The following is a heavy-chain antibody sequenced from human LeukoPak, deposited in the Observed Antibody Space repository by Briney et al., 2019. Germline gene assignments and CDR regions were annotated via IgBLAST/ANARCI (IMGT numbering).Heavy chain of an antibody. Sequence: GASVKVSCKASGYTFTSYDINWVRQATGQELEWMGWMNPNSGNTGYAQKFQGRVTMTRNTSISTAYMELSSLRSEDTAVYYCARHCSSTSCYIWVWGMDVWGQGTTVTVSS. CDR1: GYTFTSYD. CDR3: ARHCSSTSCYIWVWGMDV. D-gene: IGHD2-2*02. J-gene: IGHJ6*02. CDR2: MNPNSGNT. V-gene: IGHV1-8*01.